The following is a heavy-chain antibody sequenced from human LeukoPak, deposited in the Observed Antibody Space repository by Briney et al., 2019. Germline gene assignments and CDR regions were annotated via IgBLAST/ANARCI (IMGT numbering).Heavy chain of an antibody. CDR2: IQEDESAK. CDR3: ARRKEVQTTFDC. Sequence: GGSLRLSCAASGFIFSNYYMGWVRQAPGKGLEWVANIQEDESAKYYVDYVKGRFTISRDNAKNSLDLQKNSLRAEDTAVYFCARRKEVQTTFDCWGQGTLVTVSS. J-gene: IGHJ4*02. D-gene: IGHD1-14*01. V-gene: IGHV3-7*01. CDR1: GFIFSNYY.